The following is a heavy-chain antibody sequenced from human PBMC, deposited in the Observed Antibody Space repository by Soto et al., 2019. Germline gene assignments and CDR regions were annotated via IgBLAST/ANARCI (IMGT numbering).Heavy chain of an antibody. Sequence: QVQLVQSGAEVKKPGSSVKVSCKASGGTFSSYAFSWVRQAPGQGLEWMGGIIPIFGTANYAQKFQGRVTITADESTSTAYMELSSLRSEDTAVYYCARRGLPLRSFASWYFDLWGRGTLFTFSS. CDR1: GGTFSSYA. J-gene: IGHJ2*01. CDR3: ARRGLPLRSFASWYFDL. D-gene: IGHD3-9*01. V-gene: IGHV1-69*12. CDR2: IIPIFGTA.